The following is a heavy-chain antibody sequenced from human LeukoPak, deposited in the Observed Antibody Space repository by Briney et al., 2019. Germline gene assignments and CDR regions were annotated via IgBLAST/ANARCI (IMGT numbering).Heavy chain of an antibody. D-gene: IGHD6-6*01. V-gene: IGHV4-61*01. CDR2: IYYSGST. J-gene: IGHJ4*02. CDR3: ARTGGIAARPAFDC. Sequence: PSETLSLTCTVSGGSVSSGSYYWSWIRQPPGKGLEWIGYIYYSGSTNYNPSLKSRVTISVDTSKNQFSLKLSSVTAADTAVYYCARTGGIAARPAFDCWGQGTLVTVSS. CDR1: GGSVSSGSYY.